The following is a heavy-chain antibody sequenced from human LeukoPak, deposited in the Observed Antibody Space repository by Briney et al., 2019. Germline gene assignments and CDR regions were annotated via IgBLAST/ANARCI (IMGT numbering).Heavy chain of an antibody. CDR2: MNPNSGNT. V-gene: IGHV1-8*01. Sequence: XXXXXXXGQGLEWMGWMNPNSGNTGYAQKFQGRVTMTRNTSISTAYMELSSLRSEDTAVYYCARDRFGVVIPWGQGTLVTVSS. CDR3: ARDRFGVVIP. D-gene: IGHD3-3*01. J-gene: IGHJ5*02.